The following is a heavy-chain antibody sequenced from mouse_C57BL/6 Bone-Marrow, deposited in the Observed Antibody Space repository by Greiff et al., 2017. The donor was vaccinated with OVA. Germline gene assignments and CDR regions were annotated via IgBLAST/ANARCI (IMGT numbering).Heavy chain of an antibody. CDR2: IYPGDGDT. Sequence: QVQLQQSGPELVKPGASVKISCKASGYAFSSSWMNWVKQRPGKGLEWIGRIYPGDGDTNYNGKFKGKATLTADKSSSTAYMQLSSLTSEDSAVYFCARPLFHYAMDYWGQGTSVTVSS. J-gene: IGHJ4*01. V-gene: IGHV1-82*01. CDR1: GYAFSSSW. CDR3: ARPLFHYAMDY.